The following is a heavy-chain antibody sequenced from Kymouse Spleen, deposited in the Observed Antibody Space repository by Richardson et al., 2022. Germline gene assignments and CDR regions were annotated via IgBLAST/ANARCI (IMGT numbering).Heavy chain of an antibody. Sequence: QLQLQESGPGLVKPSETLSLTCTVSGGSISSSSYYWGWIRQPPGKGLEWIGSIYYSGSTYYNPSLKSRVTISVDTSKNQFSLKLSSVTAADTAVYYCARHRTGGGVYYGMDVWGQGTTVTVSS. V-gene: IGHV4-39*01. CDR2: IYYSGST. D-gene: IGHD3-16*02,IGHD7-27*02. CDR1: GGSISSSSYY. J-gene: IGHJ6*02. CDR3: ARHRTGGGVYYGMDV.